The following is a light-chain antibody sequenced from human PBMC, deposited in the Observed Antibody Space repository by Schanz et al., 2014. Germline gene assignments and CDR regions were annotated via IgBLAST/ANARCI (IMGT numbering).Light chain of an antibody. CDR1: QSVSSH. J-gene: IGKJ1*01. CDR3: QQYGTSRT. CDR2: GAS. V-gene: IGKV3-20*01. Sequence: IVMTQSPATLSVSPGERATLSCRASQSVSSHLVWYQQKFGQAPRLLIYGASIRATGIPDRFSGSGSGTDFTLTISRLEPEDFAVYYCQQYGTSRTFGQGTKVEIK.